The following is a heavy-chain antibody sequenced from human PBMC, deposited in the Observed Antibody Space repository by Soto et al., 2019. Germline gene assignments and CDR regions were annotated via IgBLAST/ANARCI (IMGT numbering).Heavy chain of an antibody. CDR1: GFTFSRYE. J-gene: IGHJ6*02. CDR3: ARDRIEGLVVIAQGIDYGMDV. Sequence: ESGGALVQPGGSLRLSCEASGFTFSRYEMNWVRQAPGKGLEWISYISNSGSKIYYADSVKGRFTISRDNTKNALYLQMTSLTDEDTAVYYCARDRIEGLVVIAQGIDYGMDVWGQGTTVTVS. D-gene: IGHD6-6*01. CDR2: ISNSGSKI. V-gene: IGHV3-48*03.